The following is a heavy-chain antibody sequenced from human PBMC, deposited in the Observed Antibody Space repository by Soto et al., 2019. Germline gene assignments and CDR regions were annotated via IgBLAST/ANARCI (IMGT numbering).Heavy chain of an antibody. V-gene: IGHV3-23*01. CDR3: VKGDGRIVPRHFDC. D-gene: IGHD2-2*01. J-gene: IGHJ4*02. CDR1: GFTFSDYA. CDR2: ISSGGGSP. Sequence: GGSLRLSCSASGFTFSDYAMSWVRQAPGKGLEWVSAISSGGGSPYYADSVKGRFTISRNNSQSTLFLQMNSLRAGDAAVYYCVKGDGRIVPRHFDCWGQGTLVTVSS.